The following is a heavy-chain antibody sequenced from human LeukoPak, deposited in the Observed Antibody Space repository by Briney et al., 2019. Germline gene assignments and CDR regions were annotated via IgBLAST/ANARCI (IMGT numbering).Heavy chain of an antibody. V-gene: IGHV1-18*01. CDR1: GYPFINYG. Sequence: ASVKVSCKASGYPFINYGFHWVRQAPGQGLEWMGWISAYNGNTNYARNFQDRVTLTTDKPTSTAYMELRSLRPDDTAVYYCARGGGFLRVLTWFDPWGQGSLVTVSS. D-gene: IGHD4/OR15-4a*01. CDR2: ISAYNGNT. J-gene: IGHJ5*02. CDR3: ARGGGFLRVLTWFDP.